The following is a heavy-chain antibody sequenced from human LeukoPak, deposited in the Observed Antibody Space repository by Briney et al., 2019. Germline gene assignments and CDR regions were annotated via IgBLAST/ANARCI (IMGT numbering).Heavy chain of an antibody. D-gene: IGHD3-16*01. CDR2: IYSDDST. J-gene: IGHJ1*01. Sequence: GGSLRLSCAASGFTVSSHYMSWVRQAPGKGLEWVLVIYSDDSTYSADSLKGRFTISRDISKNTLFLQVNSLRAEDTAVYYCARVYWHDNGEYFQHWGQGTLVTVSS. CDR3: ARVYWHDNGEYFQH. CDR1: GFTVSSHY. V-gene: IGHV3-66*01.